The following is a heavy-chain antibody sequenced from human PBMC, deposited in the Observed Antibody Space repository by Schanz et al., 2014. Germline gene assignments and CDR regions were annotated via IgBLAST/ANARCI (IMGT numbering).Heavy chain of an antibody. CDR1: GFTFSTYY. CDR2: ISSSSSYI. Sequence: EVQLVESGGGLVKPGGSLRLSCAASGFTFSTYYMNWVRQAPGKGLEWVSSISSSSSYISYADSVKGRFTISRDNAKNSRYLQMNSLRAEDTAVYYCARPSDSSWYMDVWGKGTTVAVSS. D-gene: IGHD2-21*02. V-gene: IGHV3-21*02. CDR3: ARPSDSSWYMDV. J-gene: IGHJ6*03.